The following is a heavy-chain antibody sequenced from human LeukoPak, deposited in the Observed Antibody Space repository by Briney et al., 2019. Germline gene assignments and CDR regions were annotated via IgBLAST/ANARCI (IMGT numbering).Heavy chain of an antibody. D-gene: IGHD2-15*01. CDR1: GYTFTGYY. CDR3: AREEGYCSGGSCQIQLWRRNWFDP. V-gene: IGHV1-2*02. J-gene: IGHJ5*02. Sequence: ASVKVSCKASGYTFTGYYMHWVRQAPGQGLEWMGWINPNSGGTNYAQKFQGRVTMARDTSISTAYMELSRLRSDDTAVYYCAREEGYCSGGSCQIQLWRRNWFDPWGQGTLVTVSS. CDR2: INPNSGGT.